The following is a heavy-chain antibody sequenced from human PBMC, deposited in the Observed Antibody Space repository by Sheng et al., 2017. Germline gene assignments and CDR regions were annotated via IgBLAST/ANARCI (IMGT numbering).Heavy chain of an antibody. J-gene: IGHJ4*02. Sequence: EVQLVESGGDLVQPGGPVRLSCAASGFTFSSSAMSWVRQAPGKGLEWISAISGSGGSTYYADTVKGRFTISRDNSKNTLYLQMNSLGAEDTALYYCAKGTGISDLPFDYWGQGTLVTVSS. CDR3: AKGTGISDLPFDY. CDR2: ISGSGGST. V-gene: IGHV3-23*04. CDR1: GFTFSSSA. D-gene: IGHD2-21*02.